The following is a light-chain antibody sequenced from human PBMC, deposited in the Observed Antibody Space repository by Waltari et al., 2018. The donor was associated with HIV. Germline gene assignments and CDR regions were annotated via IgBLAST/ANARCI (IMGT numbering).Light chain of an antibody. V-gene: IGKV3-20*01. J-gene: IGKJ2*01. Sequence: ETVLTQSPGTLSLSPGERVTLSCRASQSVGSGYLAWYQQKPGQAPRLLTYGESSRATGIPDRFSGSGSKTDFTLTINRLEPEDFAVYYCQQFYRPPYTFCQGTKLEIK. CDR3: QQFYRPPYT. CDR2: GES. CDR1: QSVGSGY.